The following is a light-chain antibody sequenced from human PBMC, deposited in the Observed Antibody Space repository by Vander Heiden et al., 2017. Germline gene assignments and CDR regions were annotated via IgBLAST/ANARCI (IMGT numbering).Light chain of an antibody. V-gene: IGKV3-20*01. CDR3: QQYATTSWT. J-gene: IGKJ1*01. Sequence: SRGTLSLAAGETGTLSCRASETVGTNYLAWYQQKPGQAPRLLISGASSRATGIPDRFTGSGSGTAFTLTISRLEPDDFAVYYCQQYATTSWTFGQGTKVEI. CDR2: GAS. CDR1: ETVGTNY.